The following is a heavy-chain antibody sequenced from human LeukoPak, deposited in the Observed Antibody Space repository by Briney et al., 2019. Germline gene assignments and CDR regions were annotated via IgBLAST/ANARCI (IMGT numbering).Heavy chain of an antibody. J-gene: IGHJ4*02. Sequence: ASVKVSCKASGYTFTGYYMHWVRQAPGQGLEWMGWINPNSGGTNYAQKFQGKVTMTRDTSISTAYMELSRLRSDDTAVYYCARSPLIAAAGQYFDYWGQGTLVTVSS. V-gene: IGHV1-2*02. CDR1: GYTFTGYY. CDR3: ARSPLIAAAGQYFDY. CDR2: INPNSGGT. D-gene: IGHD6-13*01.